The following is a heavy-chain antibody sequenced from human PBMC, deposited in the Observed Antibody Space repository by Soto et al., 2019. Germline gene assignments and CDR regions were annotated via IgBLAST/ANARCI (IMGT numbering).Heavy chain of an antibody. V-gene: IGHV4-34*01. Sequence: QVQLQQWGAGLLKPSETLSLTCAVYGGSFSGYYWSWIRQPPGKGLEWIGEINHSGSTNYNPSLKSRVTISVDTSKNQFSLKLSSVTAADTAVYYCARGRIAAANDYWGQGTLVTVSS. CDR1: GGSFSGYY. CDR2: INHSGST. D-gene: IGHD6-13*01. CDR3: ARGRIAAANDY. J-gene: IGHJ4*02.